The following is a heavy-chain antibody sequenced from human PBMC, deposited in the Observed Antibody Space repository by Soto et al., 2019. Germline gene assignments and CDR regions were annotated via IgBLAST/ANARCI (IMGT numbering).Heavy chain of an antibody. D-gene: IGHD2-2*01. Sequence: SKNLSLTCTVHRDSLKRAEFSWAWIRQPPGKGLESIANIYYDGSTYYNPSLKSRVTISVDTSKNQFSLKLSSVTAADTAVYYCARLGGHCSSSSCFGFYVMDVWVQGSMV. J-gene: IGHJ6*02. CDR1: RDSLKRAEFS. V-gene: IGHV4-39*01. CDR3: ARLGGHCSSSSCFGFYVMDV. CDR2: IYYDGST.